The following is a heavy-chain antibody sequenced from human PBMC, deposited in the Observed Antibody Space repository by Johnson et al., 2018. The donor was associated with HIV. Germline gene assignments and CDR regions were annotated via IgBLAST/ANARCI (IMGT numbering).Heavy chain of an antibody. CDR1: GFAFRNYG. Sequence: QVQLVESGGGLVQPGGSLRLSCAASGFAFRNYGMHWVRQAPGKGLEWVAVIWYDGSNKYYADSVKGRFTISRDDSKNTLNLQMNSLRDEDTAVYYCAKPYYDFWSGYYEYNAFDIWGQGTMVTVSS. J-gene: IGHJ3*02. V-gene: IGHV3-33*06. D-gene: IGHD3-3*01. CDR3: AKPYYDFWSGYYEYNAFDI. CDR2: IWYDGSNK.